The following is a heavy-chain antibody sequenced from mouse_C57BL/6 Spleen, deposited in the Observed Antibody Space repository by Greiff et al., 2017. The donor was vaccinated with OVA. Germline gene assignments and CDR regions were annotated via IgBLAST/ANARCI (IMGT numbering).Heavy chain of an antibody. V-gene: IGHV1-22*01. Sequence: EVQLQQSGPELVKLGASVKMSCKASGYTFTDYNMHWVKQSHGKSLEWIGYINPNNGGTSYNQKFKGKATLTVNKSSSTAYMELRSLTSEDSAVYYCAHGSSYGRYFDVWGTGTTVTVSS. CDR1: GYTFTDYN. CDR3: AHGSSYGRYFDV. CDR2: INPNNGGT. J-gene: IGHJ1*03. D-gene: IGHD1-1*01.